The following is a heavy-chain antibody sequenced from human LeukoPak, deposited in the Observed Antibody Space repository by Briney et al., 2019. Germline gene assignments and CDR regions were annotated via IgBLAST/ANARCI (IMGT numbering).Heavy chain of an antibody. J-gene: IGHJ4*02. CDR3: AKDALRSSGWYYFDY. V-gene: IGHV3-23*01. D-gene: IGHD6-19*01. CDR2: ISDSGGTT. Sequence: PGGSLRLSCAASGFTFSFFAMSWVRQAPGKGLEWVSAISDSGGTTYYADSVKGRFTISRDNSKNTLYLQMNSLRTEDTAVYYCAKDALRSSGWYYFDYWGQGTLVAVSS. CDR1: GFTFSFFA.